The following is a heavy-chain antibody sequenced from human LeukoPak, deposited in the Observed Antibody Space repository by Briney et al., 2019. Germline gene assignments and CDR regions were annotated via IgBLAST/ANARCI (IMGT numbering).Heavy chain of an antibody. CDR1: GYTFTSYG. CDR3: ARGFYQGYDSSGSDAFDI. Sequence: ASVKVSCKASGYTFTSYGISWVRQAPGQGLEWMGWISAYNGNTNYAQKLQGRVTMTTDTSTSTAYMELRSLRSDDTAVYYCARGFYQGYDSSGSDAFDIWGQGTMVTVSS. J-gene: IGHJ3*02. V-gene: IGHV1-18*01. D-gene: IGHD3-22*01. CDR2: ISAYNGNT.